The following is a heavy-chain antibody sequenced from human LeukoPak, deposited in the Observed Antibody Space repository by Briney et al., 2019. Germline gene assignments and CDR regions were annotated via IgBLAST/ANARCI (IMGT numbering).Heavy chain of an antibody. CDR3: ARQKGDSSSGLFDP. Sequence: GGSLRLSCAASGFTFSGSPMHWVRQASGKGLEWVGRIRGKANSYATAYAASVKGRFTISRDDSKNTAYLQINSLKTEDTAVYYCARQKGDSSSGLFDPWGQGTLVTVSS. CDR2: IRGKANSYAT. V-gene: IGHV3-73*01. CDR1: GFTFSGSP. D-gene: IGHD6-6*01. J-gene: IGHJ5*02.